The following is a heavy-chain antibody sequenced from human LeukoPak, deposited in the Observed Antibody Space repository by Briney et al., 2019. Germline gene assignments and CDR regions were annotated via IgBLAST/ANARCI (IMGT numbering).Heavy chain of an antibody. CDR2: ISGGSGSI. D-gene: IGHD2/OR15-2a*01. V-gene: IGHV3-48*01. CDR3: ARGRDDYFLNY. CDR1: GFTFRSYA. Sequence: PGGSLRLSCVVSGFTFRSYAMSWVRQAPGKGPEWIAYISGGSGSIHYADSMKGRITISRDNAKNSLYLQMNGLRVEDTAVYYCARGRDDYFLNYWGQGTLVTVSS. J-gene: IGHJ4*02.